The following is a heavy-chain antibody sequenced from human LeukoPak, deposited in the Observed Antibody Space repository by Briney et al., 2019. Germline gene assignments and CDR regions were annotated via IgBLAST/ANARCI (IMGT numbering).Heavy chain of an antibody. Sequence: GASVKVSCKASGYTFTMYYIHWVRQAPGQGLEWMGMINPSDGATTYAQRFQGRVTMTRDMSTTTVYMDLRSLRSEDTAVYFCAREQEGGVSGSLGGLLASYYTYYYMDVWGRGTTVTVSS. D-gene: IGHD1-26*01. CDR2: INPSDGAT. CDR3: AREQEGGVSGSLGGLLASYYTYYYMDV. CDR1: GYTFTMYY. J-gene: IGHJ6*03. V-gene: IGHV1-46*01.